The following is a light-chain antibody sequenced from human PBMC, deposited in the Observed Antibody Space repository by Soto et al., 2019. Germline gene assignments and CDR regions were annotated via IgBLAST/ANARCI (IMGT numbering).Light chain of an antibody. J-gene: IGLJ2*01. Sequence: QSALTQPASVSGSPGQSITISCTGTSSDVGGYNYVSWYQQHPGKVPKLMIYEVSNRPSGVSNRFSGSKSGNTASLTISGLQAEDEADYYCSSYTSRSTHVVFGGGTKVTVL. CDR3: SSYTSRSTHVV. V-gene: IGLV2-14*01. CDR2: EVS. CDR1: SSDVGGYNY.